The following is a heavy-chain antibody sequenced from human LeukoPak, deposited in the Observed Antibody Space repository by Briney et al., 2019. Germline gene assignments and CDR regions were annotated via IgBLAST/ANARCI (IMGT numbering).Heavy chain of an antibody. CDR3: ARIERSSYSLGFDY. D-gene: IGHD6-6*01. V-gene: IGHV4-31*03. J-gene: IGHJ4*02. CDR1: GGSISSGGYY. CDR2: IYYSGTS. Sequence: PSETLSLTCTVSGGSISSGGYYWSWIRQHPGKGLEWIGHIYYSGTSFYNPSLTSRVTISVDTSKNQFSLKLTSVNDADTAVCYCARIERSSYSLGFDYWGQGTLVTVSS.